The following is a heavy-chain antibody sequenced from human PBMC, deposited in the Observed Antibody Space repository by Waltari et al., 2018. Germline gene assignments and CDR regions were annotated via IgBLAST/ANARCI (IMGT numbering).Heavy chain of an antibody. CDR3: ARDRQQWPPMDV. J-gene: IGHJ6*04. D-gene: IGHD6-19*01. V-gene: IGHV4-39*07. Sequence: QLQLQESGPGLVKPSETLSLTCTVSGGSISSSSYYWGWIRQPPGKGLEWIGSIYYSGSTYYNPSLKSRVTISVDTSKNQFSLKLSSVTAADTAVYYCARDRQQWPPMDVWGKGTTVTISS. CDR2: IYYSGST. CDR1: GGSISSSSYY.